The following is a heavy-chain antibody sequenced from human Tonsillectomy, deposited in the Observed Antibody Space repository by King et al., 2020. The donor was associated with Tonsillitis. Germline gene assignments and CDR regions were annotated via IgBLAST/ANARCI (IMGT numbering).Heavy chain of an antibody. V-gene: IGHV3-30-3*01. CDR2: ISYDGSNK. CDR1: GFTFSTYA. CDR3: ARSDRWHLDY. J-gene: IGHJ4*02. D-gene: IGHD5-24*01. Sequence: VQLVESGGGVVQPGRSLRLSCAASGFTFSTYAMHWVRQAPGKGLEWVAVISYDGSNKYYADSVKGRFTISRDNSKNTVYLQMNSLRPEDTAVYYCARSDRWHLDYWGQGTLVTVSS.